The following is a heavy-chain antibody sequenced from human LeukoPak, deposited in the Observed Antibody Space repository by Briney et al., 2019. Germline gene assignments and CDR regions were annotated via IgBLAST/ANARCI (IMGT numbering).Heavy chain of an antibody. CDR2: ISDSGGST. V-gene: IGHV3-23*01. CDR3: AKVRYFDWLSPFNWFDP. D-gene: IGHD3-9*01. Sequence: GGSLRLSCAASGFAFSSYAMSWVRQAPGKGLEWVSGISDSGGSTDYADSVKGRFTISRDNSKNTLYLQMNSLRAEDTAVYYCAKVRYFDWLSPFNWFDPWGQGTLVTVSS. CDR1: GFAFSSYA. J-gene: IGHJ5*02.